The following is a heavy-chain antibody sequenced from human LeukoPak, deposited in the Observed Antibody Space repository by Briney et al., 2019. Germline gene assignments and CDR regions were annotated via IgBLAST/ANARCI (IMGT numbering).Heavy chain of an antibody. D-gene: IGHD5-24*01. J-gene: IGHJ4*02. Sequence: GGSPRLSCAASGFTFSSYGMHWVRQAPGKGLEWVAVISYDGSNKYYADSVKGRFTISRDNSKNTLYLQMNSLRAEDTAVYYCAKWRWERWIKPPQNPYGGREPLVTFS. V-gene: IGHV3-30*18. CDR3: AKWRWERWIKPPQNPY. CDR2: ISYDGSNK. CDR1: GFTFSSYG.